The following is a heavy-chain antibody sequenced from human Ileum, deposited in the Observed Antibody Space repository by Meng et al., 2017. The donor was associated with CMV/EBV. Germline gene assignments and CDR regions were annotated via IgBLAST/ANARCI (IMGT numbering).Heavy chain of an antibody. CDR3: ATNFWSGYLWDF. V-gene: IGHV4-61*01. D-gene: IGHD3-3*01. J-gene: IGHJ4*02. CDR2: SLYGGTT. Sequence: SETLSLTCTVSGGSVNSDSHFWTWIRQPPGKGLEWIGYSLYGGTTKYNRSLKSRVSISVDTSKNEFSLKLNSVTAADTAVYYCATNFWSGYLWDFWGQGTLVTVSS. CDR1: GGSVNSDSHF.